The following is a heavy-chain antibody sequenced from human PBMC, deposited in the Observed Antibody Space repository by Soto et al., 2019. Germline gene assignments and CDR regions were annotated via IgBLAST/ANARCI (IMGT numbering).Heavy chain of an antibody. CDR1: GFSLSTSGVG. Sequence: QITLKESGPTLVKPTQTLTLTCTFSGFSLSTSGVGVGWIRQPPGKALEWLALIYWDDDKLYRPSLKSRLTIPKDTSKNQVDLTMTNMAPVDTATYFCAPRPLNQLAPPGAFDIWGQGTMVTVSS. J-gene: IGHJ3*02. CDR2: IYWDDDK. CDR3: APRPLNQLAPPGAFDI. D-gene: IGHD1-1*01. V-gene: IGHV2-5*02.